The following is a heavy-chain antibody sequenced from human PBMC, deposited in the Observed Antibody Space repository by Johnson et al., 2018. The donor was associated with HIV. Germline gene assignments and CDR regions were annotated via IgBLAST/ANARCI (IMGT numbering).Heavy chain of an antibody. D-gene: IGHD4-17*01. CDR1: GFTFRTYG. Sequence: QVHLVESGGGVVQPGRSLRLSCAASGFTFRTYGMHWVRQAPGKGLEWVAVISFDGSNKYYAESVKGRFTISRDNSKNTLYLQMNSLRAEDTAVYYCAKALGVYGDYVLDAFDIWGQGTMVTVSS. J-gene: IGHJ3*02. V-gene: IGHV3-30*18. CDR3: AKALGVYGDYVLDAFDI. CDR2: ISFDGSNK.